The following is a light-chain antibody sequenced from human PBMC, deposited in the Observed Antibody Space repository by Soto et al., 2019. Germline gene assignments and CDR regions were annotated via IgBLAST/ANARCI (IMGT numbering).Light chain of an antibody. V-gene: IGKV1-5*03. Sequence: DIQMTQSPSTLSASVGDRVTITCRASQSISNWLAWYQQKPGKAPKLLIYKASSLESGVPSRFSGSGSGTAFTLTISSLQPDDSATYYCQQYNTYSRTFGQGTKVEIK. J-gene: IGKJ1*01. CDR1: QSISNW. CDR3: QQYNTYSRT. CDR2: KAS.